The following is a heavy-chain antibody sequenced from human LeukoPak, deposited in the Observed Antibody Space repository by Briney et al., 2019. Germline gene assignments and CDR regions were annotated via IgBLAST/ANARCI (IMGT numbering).Heavy chain of an antibody. CDR3: AKDNDPRAYSAYDSYDY. Sequence: PAGSLRLSCAASGSTFSTYAMSWVRQAPGKGLEWVSSIRGSDRNTYYADSVKGRFAISRDNSTNTLYLQMSSLRVEDTAVYYCAKDNDPRAYSAYDSYDYWGQGTLVTVSS. V-gene: IGHV3-23*01. J-gene: IGHJ4*02. CDR2: IRGSDRNT. D-gene: IGHD5-12*01. CDR1: GSTFSTYA.